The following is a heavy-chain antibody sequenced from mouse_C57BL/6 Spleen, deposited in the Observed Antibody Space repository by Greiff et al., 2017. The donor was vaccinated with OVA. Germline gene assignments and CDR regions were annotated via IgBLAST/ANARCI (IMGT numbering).Heavy chain of an antibody. CDR3: ARPPLGREGYFDV. V-gene: IGHV5-17*01. D-gene: IGHD4-1*01. J-gene: IGHJ1*03. CDR2: ISSGSSTI. CDR1: GFTFSDYG. Sequence: EVKLVESGGGLVKPGGSLKLSCAASGFTFSDYGMHWVRQAPEKGLEWVAYISSGSSTIYYADTVKGRFTISRDNAKNTLFLQMTSLRSEDTAMYYCARPPLGREGYFDVWGTGTTVTVSS.